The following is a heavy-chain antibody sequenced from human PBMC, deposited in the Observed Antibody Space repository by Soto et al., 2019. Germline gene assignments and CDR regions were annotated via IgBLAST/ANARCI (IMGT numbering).Heavy chain of an antibody. CDR3: ARARRFYDLLTGLVPDALDI. J-gene: IGHJ3*02. Sequence: GSLRLSCAASGFTFSSFEMNWVRQAPGKGLEWVSYVSSSGITIYYADSVKGRFTISRDNAKNSLSLQMNSLRAEDTAVYYRARARRFYDLLTGLVPDALDIWGQGTVVTVSS. V-gene: IGHV3-48*03. CDR2: VSSSGITI. CDR1: GFTFSSFE. D-gene: IGHD3-9*01.